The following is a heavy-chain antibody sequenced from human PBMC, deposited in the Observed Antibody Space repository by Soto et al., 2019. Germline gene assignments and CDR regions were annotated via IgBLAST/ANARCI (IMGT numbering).Heavy chain of an antibody. V-gene: IGHV4-59*01. J-gene: IGHJ4*02. CDR3: ARDLEGMAVTGGYYVDY. CDR1: GGSISSYY. D-gene: IGHD6-19*01. Sequence: SETLSLTCTVSGGSISSYYWSWIRQPPGKGLEWIGYIYYSGSTNYNPSLKSRVTISVDTSKNQFSLKLSSVTAADTAVYYCARDLEGMAVTGGYYVDYWGQGTLVTVSS. CDR2: IYYSGST.